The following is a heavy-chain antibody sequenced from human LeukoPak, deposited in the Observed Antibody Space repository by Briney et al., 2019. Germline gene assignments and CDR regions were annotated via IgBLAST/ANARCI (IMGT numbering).Heavy chain of an antibody. CDR2: IYYSGST. Sequence: SETLSLTCTVSGGSISSYYWSWIRQPPGKGLEWIGYIYYSGSTNYNPSLKSRVTISVDTSKNQFSLKLSSVTAADTAVYYCARDAQSPYSGSFDYWGQGTLVTVSS. D-gene: IGHD1-26*01. V-gene: IGHV4-59*01. CDR1: GGSISSYY. CDR3: ARDAQSPYSGSFDY. J-gene: IGHJ4*02.